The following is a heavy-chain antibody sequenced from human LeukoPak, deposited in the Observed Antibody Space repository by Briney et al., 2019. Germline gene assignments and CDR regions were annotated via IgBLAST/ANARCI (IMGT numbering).Heavy chain of an antibody. J-gene: IGHJ3*02. CDR2: ISYSGGTT. Sequence: GGSLRLSCAASGLTFRRVDMSWVRQAPGKGLEWVSSISYSGGTTFYADAVKGRFTISRDNSKSTVYLQMNSLRAEDTAVYFCARDPNGDYIGTFDMWGRGTMVSVSS. D-gene: IGHD4-17*01. V-gene: IGHV3-23*01. CDR3: ARDPNGDYIGTFDM. CDR1: GLTFRRVD.